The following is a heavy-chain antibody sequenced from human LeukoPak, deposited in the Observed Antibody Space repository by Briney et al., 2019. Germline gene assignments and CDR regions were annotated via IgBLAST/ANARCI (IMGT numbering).Heavy chain of an antibody. CDR3: AKDMGMYTSGWYDY. Sequence: GGSLRLSCAASGFTFDDYAMHWVRQAPGKGLEWVSAISWNNSTIGYADSVKGRFTISRDNAKNSLYLQMNSLGAEDTALYYCAKDMGMYTSGWYDYWGQGTLVTVSS. CDR2: ISWNNSTI. J-gene: IGHJ4*02. D-gene: IGHD6-19*01. V-gene: IGHV3-9*01. CDR1: GFTFDDYA.